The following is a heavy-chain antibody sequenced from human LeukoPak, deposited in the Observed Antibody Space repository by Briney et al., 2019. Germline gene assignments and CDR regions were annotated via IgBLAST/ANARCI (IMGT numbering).Heavy chain of an antibody. V-gene: IGHV1-3*01. D-gene: IGHD3-10*01. CDR1: GYSFIRYA. J-gene: IGHJ3*02. Sequence: ASVKVSCKASGYSFIRYALHWVRQAPGQRPEWMGWVNGGNDKTAYSRKFQGRVTITADESTSTAYMELSSLRSEDTAVYYCNREAHDAFDIWGQGTMVTVSS. CDR3: NREAHDAFDI. CDR2: VNGGNDKT.